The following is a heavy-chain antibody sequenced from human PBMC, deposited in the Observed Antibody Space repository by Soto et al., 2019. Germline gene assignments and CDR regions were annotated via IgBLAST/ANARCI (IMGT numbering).Heavy chain of an antibody. J-gene: IGHJ6*02. Sequence: GASVKVSCKESGGTLSSCAISWVRQAPIQGIEWMGGIIPIFGTANYAQKFQGRVTITADESTSTAYMELSSLRSEDTAVYYCATSPYSGYDRFDYGMDVWGQGTTVTVSS. D-gene: IGHD5-12*01. V-gene: IGHV1-69*13. CDR2: IIPIFGTA. CDR3: ATSPYSGYDRFDYGMDV. CDR1: GGTLSSCA.